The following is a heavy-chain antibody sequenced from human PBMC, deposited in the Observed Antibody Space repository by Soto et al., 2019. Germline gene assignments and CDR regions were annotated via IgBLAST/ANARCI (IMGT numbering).Heavy chain of an antibody. CDR3: AKDQWQLMH. D-gene: IGHD6-19*01. CDR2: IDSAFAT. CDR1: GFTFSSSA. J-gene: IGHJ4*01. V-gene: IGHV3-23*05. Sequence: PGGSLRLSCAASGFTFSSSAMTWVRQTPGKGLEWVSRIDSAFATYYSDSLKGHFTISRDNSKNTVYLQMNSLRADDTAVYYCAKDQWQLMHWGRGTLVTVSS.